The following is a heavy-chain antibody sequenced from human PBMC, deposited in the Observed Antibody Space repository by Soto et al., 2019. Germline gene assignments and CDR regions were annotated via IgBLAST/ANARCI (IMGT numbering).Heavy chain of an antibody. J-gene: IGHJ4*02. CDR2: ITPIFGPA. CDR1: GGTFSSYA. V-gene: IGHV1-69*01. CDR3: ARTPGTSGGY. Sequence: PSGRVACKGSGGTFSSYAISWVRQAPGQGLEWMGGITPIFGPANYAQKFQGRVTITADESTSTAYMELSSLRSEDTAVYYCARTPGTSGGYWGQGTLVTVSS.